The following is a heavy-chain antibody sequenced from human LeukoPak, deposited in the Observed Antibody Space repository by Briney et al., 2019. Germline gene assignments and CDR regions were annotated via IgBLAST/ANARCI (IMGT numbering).Heavy chain of an antibody. J-gene: IGHJ4*02. V-gene: IGHV3-7*01. D-gene: IGHD2-2*03. CDR3: AKGTLGY. CDR2: INQDGSDT. CDR1: GFTVSAYW. Sequence: PGGSLRLSCAASGFTVSAYWMSWVRQAPGKGLEWVATINQDGSDTFYVDSVKGRFTISTDNSKNSLYLQMNSLRAEDTAVYYCAKGTLGYWGQGTLVSVSS.